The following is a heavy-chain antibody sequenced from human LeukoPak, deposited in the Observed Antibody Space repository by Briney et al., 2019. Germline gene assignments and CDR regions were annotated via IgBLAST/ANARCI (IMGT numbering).Heavy chain of an antibody. CDR2: ISGSGAST. CDR3: AKEGLAGDFDY. D-gene: IGHD6-13*01. CDR1: GFTFSSNA. J-gene: IGHJ4*02. V-gene: IGHV3-23*01. Sequence: GGSLRLSCAASGFTFSSNAMSWVRQAPGKGLEWVSAISGSGASTHYADSVKSRFTISRDNSKNTLYLQMNSLRAEDTAVYYCAKEGLAGDFDYWGQGTLVTVSS.